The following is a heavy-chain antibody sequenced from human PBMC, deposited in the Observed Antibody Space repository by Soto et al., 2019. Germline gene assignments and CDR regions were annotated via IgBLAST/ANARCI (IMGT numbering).Heavy chain of an antibody. J-gene: IGHJ6*02. CDR3: ARDAYRATAFTTDYSYYAMDV. V-gene: IGHV3-21*01. D-gene: IGHD5-18*01. Sequence: EVQLVESGGGQVKPGGSLRLSCAASGFTFSGYTVNWVRQAPGKGLEWVSSISTSGGYIFYADSVKGRFTISRDNAKNPLYLQLNSLRAADTAVYYWARDAYRATAFTTDYSYYAMDVWGQGTTVTVSS. CDR2: ISTSGGYI. CDR1: GFTFSGYT.